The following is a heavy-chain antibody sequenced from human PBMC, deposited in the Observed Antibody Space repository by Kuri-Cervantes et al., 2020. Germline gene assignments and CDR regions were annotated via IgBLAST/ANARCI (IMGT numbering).Heavy chain of an antibody. J-gene: IGHJ6*02. CDR1: GVSFSSSG. D-gene: IGHD4-17*01. CDR3: AKDLLIGYGDYTETYYYYGMDV. CDR2: KSYDGSNK. V-gene: IGHV3-30*18. Sequence: LTSPASGVSFSSSGKYRVRQAPGKGLEWVAVKSYDGSNKNYAESVKGRFPISRDNSKNTLYLQMNNLTAEDTAVYYCAKDLLIGYGDYTETYYYYGMDVWGQGTTVTVSS.